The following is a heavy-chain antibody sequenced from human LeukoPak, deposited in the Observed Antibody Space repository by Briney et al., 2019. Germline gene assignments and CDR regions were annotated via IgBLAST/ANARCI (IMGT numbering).Heavy chain of an antibody. CDR1: GGSIRSYY. D-gene: IGHD5-12*01. Sequence: SETLSLTCTVSGGSIRSYYWSWIRQPPGKGLEWIGYIYYSGSTTYNPSLKSRVTISADTSKNQFSLKLSSVTASDTALYYCAGELPGGFRFDYWGQGSLVTVSS. V-gene: IGHV4-59*08. CDR3: AGELPGGFRFDY. CDR2: IYYSGST. J-gene: IGHJ4*02.